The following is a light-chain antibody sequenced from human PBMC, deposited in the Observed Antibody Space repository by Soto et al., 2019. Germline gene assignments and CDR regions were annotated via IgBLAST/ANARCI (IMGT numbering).Light chain of an antibody. CDR2: DVS. CDR1: SSDVGGYNY. V-gene: IGLV2-14*01. J-gene: IGLJ2*01. CDR3: SSYTISNTLV. Sequence: QSALTQPASVSRSPGQSITISCTGTSSDVGGYNYVSWYQQHPGKAPKLMIYDVSNRPSGVSNRFSGSKSGNTASLTISGLQAEDEADFYCSSYTISNTLVFGGGTKLTVL.